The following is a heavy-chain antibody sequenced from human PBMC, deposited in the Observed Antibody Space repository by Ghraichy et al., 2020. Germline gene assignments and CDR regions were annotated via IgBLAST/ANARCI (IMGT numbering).Heavy chain of an antibody. V-gene: IGHV3-74*01. J-gene: IGHJ4*02. CDR2: INSDGSST. CDR1: GFTFSSYW. CDR3: ARIYGDQQTYYYDSSGYDLIDY. Sequence: GESLNISCAASGFTFSSYWMHWVRQAPGKGLVWVSRINSDGSSTSYADSVKGRFTISRDNAKNTLYLQMNSLRAEDTAVYYCARIYGDQQTYYYDSSGYDLIDYWGQGTLVTVSS. D-gene: IGHD3-22*01.